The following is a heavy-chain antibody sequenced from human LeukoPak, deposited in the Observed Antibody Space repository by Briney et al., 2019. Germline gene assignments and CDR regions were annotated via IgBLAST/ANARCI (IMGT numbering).Heavy chain of an antibody. CDR2: IDPSDSYT. CDR1: GYSFTSYW. Sequence: PGESLKISCQGSGYSFTSYWINWVRQMPGKGLEWVGRIDPSDSYTNYSPSFRGHVTISGDKSTSTAYLQWSSLKASDTAMYYCARATYCSGGSCYSGGWYFGLWGRGTLVTVSS. CDR3: ARATYCSGGSCYSGGWYFGL. D-gene: IGHD2-15*01. J-gene: IGHJ2*01. V-gene: IGHV5-10-1*01.